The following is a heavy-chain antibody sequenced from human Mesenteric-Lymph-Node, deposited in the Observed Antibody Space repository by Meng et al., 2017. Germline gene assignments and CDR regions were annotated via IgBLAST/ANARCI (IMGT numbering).Heavy chain of an antibody. Sequence: HVMLRHFGVVGKRPVAVVKVSCQSSGYTFTSNGISWVRQAPGQGLEWMGWIRGYDGNTNYAQTLQGRVTMTRDTSTNTAYMELRSLRSDDTAAYYCARDRSSSDYWGQGTLVTVSS. V-gene: IGHV1-18*04. J-gene: IGHJ4*02. CDR2: IRGYDGNT. CDR3: ARDRSSSDY. D-gene: IGHD6-13*01. CDR1: GYTFTSNG.